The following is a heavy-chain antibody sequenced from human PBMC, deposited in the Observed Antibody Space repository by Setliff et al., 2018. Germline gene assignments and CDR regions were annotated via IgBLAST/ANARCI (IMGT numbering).Heavy chain of an antibody. Sequence: ASVKVSCKSSGYIFTDYYIHWVRQAPGQGLEWMGWINPDSGDANYGPNFQGWVTMTRDTSIDTAYLDLSRLRSDDTAVYYCSRERSRRHCYGGSCDFYYYGLDAWGQGTTVTVSS. D-gene: IGHD2-15*01. CDR3: SRERSRRHCYGGSCDFYYYGLDA. J-gene: IGHJ6*02. CDR2: INPDSGDA. V-gene: IGHV1-2*04. CDR1: GYIFTDYY.